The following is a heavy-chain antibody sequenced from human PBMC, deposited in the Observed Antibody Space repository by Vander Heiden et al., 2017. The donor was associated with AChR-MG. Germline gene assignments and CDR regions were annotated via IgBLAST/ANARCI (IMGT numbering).Heavy chain of an antibody. CDR1: GYTFTGYY. Sequence: QVQLVQSGAEVKKPGASVKVSCKASGYTFTGYYMHWVRQAPGQGLEWMGWINPNSGGTNYAQKFQGRVTMTRDTSISTAYMELSRMRSDDTAVYYCARDRGIVVVPAIFDPWGQGTLVTVSS. D-gene: IGHD2-2*01. CDR2: INPNSGGT. J-gene: IGHJ5*02. V-gene: IGHV1-2*02. CDR3: ARDRGIVVVPAIFDP.